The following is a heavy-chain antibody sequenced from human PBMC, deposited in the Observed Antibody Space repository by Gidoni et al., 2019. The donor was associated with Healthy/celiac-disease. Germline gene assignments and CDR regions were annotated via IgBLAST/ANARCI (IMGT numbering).Heavy chain of an antibody. J-gene: IGHJ6*02. Sequence: EVQLVESGGGLVQPGGSLRLSCAASGFTFSRYWMSWVRQAPGKGLEWVANIKQDGSEKYYVDSVKGRFTISRDNAKNSLYLQMNSLRAEDTAVYYCAREQGYYDFWSGYYNYYYYGMDVWGQGTTVTVSS. CDR2: IKQDGSEK. CDR3: AREQGYYDFWSGYYNYYYYGMDV. CDR1: GFTFSRYW. D-gene: IGHD3-3*01. V-gene: IGHV3-7*01.